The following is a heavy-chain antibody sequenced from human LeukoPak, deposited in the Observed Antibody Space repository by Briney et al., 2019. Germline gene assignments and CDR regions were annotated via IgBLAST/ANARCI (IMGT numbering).Heavy chain of an antibody. CDR3: ARHYCSSTSCQFDY. CDR2: IYYSGST. V-gene: IGHV4-39*01. D-gene: IGHD2-2*01. J-gene: IGHJ4*02. Sequence: PSETLSLTCTLSGGSISSSSYYWGWIRQPPGKGLEWIGSIYYSGSTYYNPSLKSRVTISVDTSKNQFSLKLSSVTAADTAVYYCARHYCSSTSCQFDYWGQGTLVTVSS. CDR1: GGSISSSSYY.